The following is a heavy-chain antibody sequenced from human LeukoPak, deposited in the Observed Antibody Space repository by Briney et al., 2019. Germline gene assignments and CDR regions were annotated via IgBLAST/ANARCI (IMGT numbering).Heavy chain of an antibody. V-gene: IGHV3-23*01. CDR2: VSGNGGIT. J-gene: IGHJ4*02. CDR3: AKDPVYGSGQSHPSDY. Sequence: GGSLRLSCAASGFTFSSYAMSWVRQAPGKGLEWVSTVSGNGGITYYADSMKGRFTISRANSKNTLFLQMNSLRGEDTAVYYCAKDPVYGSGQSHPSDYWGQGTLVTVSS. D-gene: IGHD3-3*01. CDR1: GFTFSSYA.